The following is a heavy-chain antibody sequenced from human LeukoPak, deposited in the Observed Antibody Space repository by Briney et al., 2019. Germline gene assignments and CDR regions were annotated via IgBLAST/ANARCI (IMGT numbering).Heavy chain of an antibody. CDR3: ARGSHLAVAGLDHTPFDY. Sequence: KTSETLSLTCTVSGGSISSSNYYWSWIRQPPGKGLEWIGYIYYSGSTYYNPSLKSRVTISVDTSKNQFSLKLSSVTAADTAVYYCARGSHLAVAGLDHTPFDYWGQGTLVTVSS. J-gene: IGHJ4*02. D-gene: IGHD6-19*01. V-gene: IGHV4-30-4*01. CDR2: IYYSGST. CDR1: GGSISSSNYY.